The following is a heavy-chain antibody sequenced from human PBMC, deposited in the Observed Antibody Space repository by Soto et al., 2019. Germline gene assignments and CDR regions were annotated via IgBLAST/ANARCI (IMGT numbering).Heavy chain of an antibody. D-gene: IGHD3-10*01. J-gene: IGHJ5*01. CDR2: INTKDGQT. CDR3: ALKFYGSGSYYGPWFYS. V-gene: IGHV1-18*01. Sequence: SVKVSCKASGYTFTGYGITWLRQAPGKGLEWMGWINTKDGQTNNAQKFQGRVTMTEDTSTDTAYMELSSLRSEDTAVYYCALKFYGSGSYYGPWFYSWGQGSLVPVSS. CDR1: GYTFTGYG.